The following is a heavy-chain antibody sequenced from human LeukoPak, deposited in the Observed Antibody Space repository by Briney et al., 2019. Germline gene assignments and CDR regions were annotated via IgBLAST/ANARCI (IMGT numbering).Heavy chain of an antibody. CDR1: GGTFSSYA. Sequence: GASVKVSCKASGGTFSSYAISWVRQAPGQGLEWMGGIIPIFGTANYAQKFQGRVTITADESTSTAYMELSSLRSEDTAVYYCASSMIVVRNRLDPWGQGTLVTVSS. CDR2: IIPIFGTA. V-gene: IGHV1-69*13. D-gene: IGHD3-22*01. J-gene: IGHJ5*02. CDR3: ASSMIVVRNRLDP.